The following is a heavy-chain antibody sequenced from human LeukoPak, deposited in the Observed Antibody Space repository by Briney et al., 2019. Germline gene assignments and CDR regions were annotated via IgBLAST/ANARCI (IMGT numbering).Heavy chain of an antibody. Sequence: GGSLRLSCAASGFTFSTYSMNWVRQAPGKGLEWVSFISSSRTYIYYADSVKGRFTISRDNAKNSLHLQMDSLRAEDTAVYYCARGWDGDPVDYWGQGTLVTVSS. D-gene: IGHD4-17*01. CDR3: ARGWDGDPVDY. CDR2: ISSSRTYI. V-gene: IGHV3-21*01. J-gene: IGHJ4*02. CDR1: GFTFSTYS.